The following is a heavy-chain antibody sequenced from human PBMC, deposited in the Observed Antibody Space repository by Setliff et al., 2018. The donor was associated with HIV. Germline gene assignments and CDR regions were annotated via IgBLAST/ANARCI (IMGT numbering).Heavy chain of an antibody. J-gene: IGHJ3*02. D-gene: IGHD1-26*01. CDR1: GGSSSTSDYY. Sequence: SETLSLTCTVSGGSSSTSDYYWGWIRQPPGKGLEWIGYIFYNGNTYYSPSLKSRITISADTPKNQFSLKLSSVTAADTAVYYCAREGTYSGTYWVRRVASFDIWGQGTMVTVSS. CDR3: AREGTYSGTYWVRRVASFDI. CDR2: IFYNGNT. V-gene: IGHV4-39*07.